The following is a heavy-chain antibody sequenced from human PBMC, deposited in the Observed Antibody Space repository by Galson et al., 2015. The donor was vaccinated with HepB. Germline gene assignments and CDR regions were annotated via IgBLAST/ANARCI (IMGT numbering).Heavy chain of an antibody. Sequence: SLRLSCAASGFTFSSYGMHWVRQAPGKGLEWVAVIWYDGSNKYYADSVKGRFTISRDNSKNTLYLQMNSLRAEDTAVYYCALDYYDSSGYFDADPPRGAPRWNLGYWGQGTLVTVSS. CDR3: ALDYYDSSGYFDADPPRGAPRWNLGY. V-gene: IGHV3-33*08. CDR1: GFTFSSYG. J-gene: IGHJ4*02. CDR2: IWYDGSNK. D-gene: IGHD3-22*01.